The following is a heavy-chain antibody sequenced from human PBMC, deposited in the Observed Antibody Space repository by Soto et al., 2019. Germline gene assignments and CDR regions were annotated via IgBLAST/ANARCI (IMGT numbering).Heavy chain of an antibody. V-gene: IGHV1-46*01. CDR2: IDPSGGGT. Sequence: GASVKVSCKASGYTFTSYYMHWGRQAPGQGLEGMGIIDPSGGGTSYAQKFQGRLTMTRDTSTSTVYMELSSLRSEDTAVYYCARDRVDCSGGNCWRSVEDTWGQGTLVTVSS. D-gene: IGHD2-15*01. CDR3: ARDRVDCSGGNCWRSVEDT. J-gene: IGHJ5*02. CDR1: GYTFTSYY.